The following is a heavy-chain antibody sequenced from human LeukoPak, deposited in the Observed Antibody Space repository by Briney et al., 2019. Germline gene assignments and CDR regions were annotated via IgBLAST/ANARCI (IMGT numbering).Heavy chain of an antibody. CDR1: GYTFTRFG. V-gene: IGHV1-18*01. J-gene: IGHJ4*02. D-gene: IGHD4-23*01. CDR2: ISAYKGNT. Sequence: ASVKVSCKASGYTFTRFGISWVRQARGQGLEWRGWISAYKGNTNYAQKRQGRVSMTTDASTSTASIELRSLRSDATAVYYCARDLIEDYGGNSDFDYWGQGTLVTVSS. CDR3: ARDLIEDYGGNSDFDY.